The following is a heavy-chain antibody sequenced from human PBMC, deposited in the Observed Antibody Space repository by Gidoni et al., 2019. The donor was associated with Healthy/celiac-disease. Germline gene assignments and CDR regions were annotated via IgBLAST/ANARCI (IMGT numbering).Heavy chain of an antibody. V-gene: IGHV1-3*01. J-gene: IGHJ6*02. D-gene: IGHD2-2*01. CDR2: INAGNGNT. Sequence: QVQLVQSGAEVKKPGASVKVSCKASGYTFTSYAMHWVRQAPGQRLEWMGWINAGNGNTKYAQKFQGRVTITRDTSASTAYMELSSLRSEDTAVYYCVRDIVVVPAAMLVAPYYYGMDVWGQGTTVTVSS. CDR1: GYTFTSYA. CDR3: VRDIVVVPAAMLVAPYYYGMDV.